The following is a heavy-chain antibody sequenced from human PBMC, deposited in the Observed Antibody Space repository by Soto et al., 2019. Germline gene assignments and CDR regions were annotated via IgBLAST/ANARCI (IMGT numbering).Heavy chain of an antibody. CDR3: ARVSGSGTIFY. V-gene: IGHV4-31*03. Sequence: SETLSLTCTVYGGSISSGGYYWSWIRQHPGKGLEWIGYIYYSGSTYYNPSLKSRVTISVDTSKNQFSLKLSSVTAADTAVYYCARVSGSGTIFYWGQGTLVTVSS. D-gene: IGHD3-10*01. CDR1: GGSISSGGYY. CDR2: IYYSGST. J-gene: IGHJ4*02.